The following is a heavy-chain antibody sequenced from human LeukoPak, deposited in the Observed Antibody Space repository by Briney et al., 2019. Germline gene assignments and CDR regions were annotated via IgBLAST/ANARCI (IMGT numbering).Heavy chain of an antibody. V-gene: IGHV4-39*01. J-gene: IGHJ4*02. CDR1: GGYISTSNYY. CDR2: IYYSGST. CDR3: ARFFYYDASLPPY. Sequence: SETLSLTWSVSGGYISTSNYYWGWIRQPPGKGLEWIGTIYYSGSTYYNPSLQSRVTISLDTSKNQFSLHVRSVTAVDTATYYCARFFYYDASLPPYWGQGTLVIVSS. D-gene: IGHD3-16*01.